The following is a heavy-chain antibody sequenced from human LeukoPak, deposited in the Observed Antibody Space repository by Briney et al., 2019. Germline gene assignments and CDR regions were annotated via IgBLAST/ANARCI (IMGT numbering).Heavy chain of an antibody. Sequence: GRSLRLSCEASGFTFSHYAIHWVRQAPGKGLEWVAVISSDGSNKYYADSVKGRFTISRDNSKNTLYLQMNSLRAEDTAVYYCARDYQFDYWGQGTLVTVSS. J-gene: IGHJ4*02. D-gene: IGHD3-16*02. CDR2: ISSDGSNK. CDR1: GFTFSHYA. V-gene: IGHV3-30-3*01. CDR3: ARDYQFDY.